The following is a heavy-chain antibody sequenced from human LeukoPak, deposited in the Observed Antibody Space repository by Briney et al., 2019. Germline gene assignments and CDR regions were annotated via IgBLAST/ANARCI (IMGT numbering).Heavy chain of an antibody. D-gene: IGHD5-18*01. Sequence: ASVKVSCKASGGTFSSYAISWVRQAPGQGLEWMGRIIPILGIANYAQKFQGRVTITADKSTSTAYMELSSLRSEDTAVYYCARDRKGDYSYGYTHWGQGTLVTVSS. CDR2: IIPILGIA. CDR1: GGTFSSYA. V-gene: IGHV1-69*04. CDR3: ARDRKGDYSYGYTH. J-gene: IGHJ4*02.